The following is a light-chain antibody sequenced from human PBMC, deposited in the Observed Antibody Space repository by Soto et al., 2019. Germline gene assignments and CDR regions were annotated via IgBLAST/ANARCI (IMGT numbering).Light chain of an antibody. Sequence: QSALTQPASVSGSPGQSITISCTGTSSDVGGYRYVSWYQHHPGKAPKLMIYEVSNRPSGVSNRFSGSKSGNTASLTISGLQAEDEADYYCSSYSSGSAPYVLGTGTKLTVL. J-gene: IGLJ1*01. CDR3: SSYSSGSAPYV. V-gene: IGLV2-14*01. CDR1: SSDVGGYRY. CDR2: EVS.